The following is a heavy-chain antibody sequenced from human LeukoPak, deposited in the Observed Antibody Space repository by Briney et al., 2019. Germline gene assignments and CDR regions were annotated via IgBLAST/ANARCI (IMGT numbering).Heavy chain of an antibody. V-gene: IGHV4-59*01. CDR3: ARAHSSGWPHMFDP. CDR1: GGSISTYS. Sequence: KTSETLSLTCTVSGGSISTYSWTWIRQPPGKGLEWIGNIYYSGSTNYNPSLKSRVTISIDTSKNQFSLKVSSVTAADTAVYYCARAHSSGWPHMFDPWGQGTLVTAPS. CDR2: IYYSGST. D-gene: IGHD6-19*01. J-gene: IGHJ5*02.